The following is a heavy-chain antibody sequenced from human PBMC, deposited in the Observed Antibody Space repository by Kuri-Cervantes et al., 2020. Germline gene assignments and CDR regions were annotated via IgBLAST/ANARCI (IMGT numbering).Heavy chain of an antibody. D-gene: IGHD3-10*01. J-gene: IGHJ6*03. CDR3: ARGALITTTTFYSYYYMDV. V-gene: IGHV3-30*03. Sequence: GESLKISCAASGFTFSSYSMSWVRQAPGKGLEWVAVISYDGSNKYYADSVKGRFTISRDNSKNTLYLQMNSLRAEDTAVYYCARGALITTTTFYSYYYMDVWGKGTTVTVSS. CDR2: ISYDGSNK. CDR1: GFTFSSYS.